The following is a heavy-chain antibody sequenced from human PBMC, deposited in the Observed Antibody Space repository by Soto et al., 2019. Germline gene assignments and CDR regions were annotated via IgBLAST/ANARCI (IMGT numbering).Heavy chain of an antibody. V-gene: IGHV1-58*01. D-gene: IGHD6-13*01. CDR1: GFTFTSSA. Sequence: SVKVSCKASGFTFTSSAVQWVRQARGQRLEWIGWIVVGSGNTNYAQKFQERVTITRDMSTSTAYMELSSLRSEDTAVYYCAAAAGIGYYYYYGMDVWGQGTTVTVSS. J-gene: IGHJ6*02. CDR2: IVVGSGNT. CDR3: AAAAGIGYYYYYGMDV.